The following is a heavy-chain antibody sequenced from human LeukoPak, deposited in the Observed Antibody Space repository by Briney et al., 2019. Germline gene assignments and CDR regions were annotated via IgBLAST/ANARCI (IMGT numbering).Heavy chain of an antibody. CDR2: ISGSGDNT. Sequence: PGGSLRLSCAASEFTFSSYAMSWVRQAPGKGLEWVSVISGSGDNTYYADSVKGRFTISRDDAKNSLYLQMYSLRVEDTAVYYCAKEVAGRDTAWLHAFDVWGQGAMVTVSS. J-gene: IGHJ3*01. CDR1: EFTFSSYA. V-gene: IGHV3-23*01. CDR3: AKEVAGRDTAWLHAFDV. D-gene: IGHD3-9*01.